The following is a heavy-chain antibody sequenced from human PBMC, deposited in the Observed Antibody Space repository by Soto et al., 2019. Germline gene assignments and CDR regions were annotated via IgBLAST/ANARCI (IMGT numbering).Heavy chain of an antibody. CDR2: ISGSGGST. CDR3: ARGPGIAVAGTVYFDY. Sequence: SLRLSCAASGFTFSSYAMSWVRQAPGKGLEWVSAISGSGGSTYYADSVKGRFTISRDNSKNSLYLQMNSLRAEDTAVYYCARGPGIAVAGTVYFDYWGQGTLVTVSS. CDR1: GFTFSSYA. D-gene: IGHD6-19*01. J-gene: IGHJ4*02. V-gene: IGHV3-23*01.